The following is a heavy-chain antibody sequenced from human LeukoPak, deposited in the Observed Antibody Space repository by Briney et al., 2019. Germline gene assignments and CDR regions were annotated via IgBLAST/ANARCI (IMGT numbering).Heavy chain of an antibody. Sequence: PSETLSLTCTVSGGSISSYYWSWIRQPPGKGLEWIGYIYYSGSTNYNPSLKSRVTISVDTSKNQSSLKLSSVTAADTAVYYCARGRQGLRDYWGQGTLVTVSS. CDR3: ARGRQGLRDY. D-gene: IGHD4-17*01. J-gene: IGHJ4*02. CDR1: GGSISSYY. CDR2: IYYSGST. V-gene: IGHV4-59*08.